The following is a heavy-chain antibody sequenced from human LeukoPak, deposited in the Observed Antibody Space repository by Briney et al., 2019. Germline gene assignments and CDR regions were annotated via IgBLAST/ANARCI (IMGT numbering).Heavy chain of an antibody. CDR3: AVDVIYESD. V-gene: IGHV1-58*01. CDR2: IVAGSGNT. CDR1: GFTFSNSA. D-gene: IGHD2/OR15-2a*01. J-gene: IGHJ4*02. Sequence: SVKVSCKASGFTFSNSAVQWVRQARGQRLEWIGRIVAGSGNTNYAQKFQERVTITRDMSTSTAYMELSSLRSEDTAVYYCAVDVIYESDWGQGTLVTVSS.